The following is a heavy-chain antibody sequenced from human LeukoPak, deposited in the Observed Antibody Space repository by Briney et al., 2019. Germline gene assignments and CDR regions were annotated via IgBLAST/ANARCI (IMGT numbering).Heavy chain of an antibody. CDR2: ISGSGGST. CDR1: GFTFSSYA. Sequence: AGGPLRLSCAASGFTFSSYAMSWVRQAPGKGLEWVSAISGSGGSTYYADSVNGRFTISRDYSKNTLYLQMNSLRAEDTAVYYCAKPYSSAYLGYFDYWGQGTLVTVSS. V-gene: IGHV3-23*01. CDR3: AKPYSSAYLGYFDY. D-gene: IGHD3-22*01. J-gene: IGHJ4*02.